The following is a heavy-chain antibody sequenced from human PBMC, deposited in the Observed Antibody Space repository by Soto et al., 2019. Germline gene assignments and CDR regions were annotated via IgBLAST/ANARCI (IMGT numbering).Heavy chain of an antibody. V-gene: IGHV4-30-4*01. D-gene: IGHD1-26*01. CDR2: VYYSVTT. CDR1: GGSIRNGDYY. Sequence: QVQLQEWGPGLVKPSQTLSLPCTVSGGSIRNGDYYWGWFRQPPGKGLEWIGYVYYSVTTYSHPPLKSRVTISVDTSENEFSLRLSSVTAADTAVYYCVTVNLVGAAYYFDYWGPGTLVTVSS. CDR3: VTVNLVGAAYYFDY. J-gene: IGHJ4*02.